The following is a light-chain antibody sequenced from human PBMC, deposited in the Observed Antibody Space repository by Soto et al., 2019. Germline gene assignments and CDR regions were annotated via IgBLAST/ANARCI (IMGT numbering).Light chain of an antibody. CDR3: HHYGRAPAWT. Sequence: EIVLTQSPGTLSLFPGERATLSCRASQSVSSSYLAWYQQKHGQAPRLLIYGASNRATGIPDRFSGAGSGTDFTLTISRLEPEDFAVYYCHHYGRAPAWTFGQGTKVEIK. V-gene: IGKV3-20*01. J-gene: IGKJ1*01. CDR1: QSVSSSY. CDR2: GAS.